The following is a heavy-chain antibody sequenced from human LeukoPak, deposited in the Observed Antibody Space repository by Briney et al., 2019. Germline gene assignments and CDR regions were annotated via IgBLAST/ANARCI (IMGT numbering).Heavy chain of an antibody. Sequence: PGGSLRLSCAASGFTFSSYGMTWVRQAPGKGLEWVSYISSSSTIYYADSVKGRFTISRDNAKNSLYLQLNSLRAEDTAIYYCARDGAGVGSTKLDHWGQGTLVTVSS. D-gene: IGHD1-26*01. V-gene: IGHV3-48*01. CDR1: GFTFSSYG. CDR2: ISSSSTI. J-gene: IGHJ5*02. CDR3: ARDGAGVGSTKLDH.